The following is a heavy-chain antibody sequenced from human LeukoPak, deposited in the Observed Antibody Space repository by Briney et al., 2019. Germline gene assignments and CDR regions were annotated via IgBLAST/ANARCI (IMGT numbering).Heavy chain of an antibody. CDR2: IYHSGST. CDR3: ARGYCSGGSCYPADY. D-gene: IGHD2-15*01. Sequence: SETLSLTCTVSGGSISSYYWSWIRQPPGKGLEWIGYIYHSGSTYYNPSLKSRVTISVDRSKNQFSLKLSSVTAADTAVYYCARGYCSGGSCYPADYWGQGTLVTVSS. J-gene: IGHJ4*02. V-gene: IGHV4-59*12. CDR1: GGSISSYY.